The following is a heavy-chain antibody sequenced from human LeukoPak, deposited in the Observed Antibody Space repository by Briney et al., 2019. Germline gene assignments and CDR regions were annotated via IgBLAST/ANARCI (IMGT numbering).Heavy chain of an antibody. Sequence: ASVKVSCXASGYTFTSYGISWVRQAPGQGLEWMGWISAHNGNTNYAQKLQGRVTMTTDTSTSTAYMELRSLRSDDTAVYYCARPGSSWYYFDYWGQGTLVTVSS. D-gene: IGHD6-13*01. V-gene: IGHV1-18*01. CDR2: ISAHNGNT. J-gene: IGHJ4*02. CDR1: GYTFTSYG. CDR3: ARPGSSWYYFDY.